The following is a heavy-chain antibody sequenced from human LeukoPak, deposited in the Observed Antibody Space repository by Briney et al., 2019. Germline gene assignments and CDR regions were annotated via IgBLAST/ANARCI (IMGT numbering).Heavy chain of an antibody. D-gene: IGHD3-3*01. V-gene: IGHV4-34*01. Sequence: PSETLSLTCAVYGGSFSGYYWSWIRQPPGKGLEWIGEINHSGSTNYNPSLKSRVTISVDTSKNQFSLKLSSVTAADTAVYYCASYDFWSGPYFDYWGQGTLVTVSS. CDR3: ASYDFWSGPYFDY. J-gene: IGHJ4*02. CDR2: INHSGST. CDR1: GGSFSGYY.